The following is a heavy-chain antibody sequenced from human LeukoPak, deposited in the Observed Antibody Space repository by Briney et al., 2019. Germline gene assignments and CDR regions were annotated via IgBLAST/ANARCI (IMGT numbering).Heavy chain of an antibody. CDR2: MNAGNGNT. J-gene: IGHJ4*02. CDR3: ARVGTDYGDYNDY. V-gene: IGHV1-3*01. D-gene: IGHD4-17*01. CDR1: GYTVTSYA. Sequence: ASGRLSCKASGYTVTSYAMHWGREAPGQRLEWMRWMNAGNGNTKYSQKCQGRVTITRDKSASTAYMELSSLRSEDTAVYYCARVGTDYGDYNDYWGQGTLVTVSS.